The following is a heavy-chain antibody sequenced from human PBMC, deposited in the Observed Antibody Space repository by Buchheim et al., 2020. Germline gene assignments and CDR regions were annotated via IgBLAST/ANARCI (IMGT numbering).Heavy chain of an antibody. D-gene: IGHD7-27*01. CDR3: ARCSITGDPFDY. J-gene: IGHJ4*02. Sequence: QVQLQESGPGLVKPSQTLSLTCTVSGGSISSGGYYWSWIRQHPGQGLEWIGYIHYSGSTYYNPSLKRPVTTSVNTSKTQFSLKLSSVTAADTAVYYCARCSITGDPFDYWGQGTL. V-gene: IGHV4-31*01. CDR1: GGSISSGGYY. CDR2: IHYSGST.